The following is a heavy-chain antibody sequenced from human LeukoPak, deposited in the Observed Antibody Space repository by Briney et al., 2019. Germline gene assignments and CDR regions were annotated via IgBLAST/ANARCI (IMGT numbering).Heavy chain of an antibody. D-gene: IGHD3-22*01. CDR3: ARHETYDSSGYYVDY. Sequence: GESLKISCKGSGYSFTSYWIGWVRQLPGKGLEWMGIIYPGDSDTRYSPSFQGQVTISADKSVSTAYLQWSSLKASDTAMYYCARHETYDSSGYYVDYWGQGTLVTVSS. V-gene: IGHV5-51*01. J-gene: IGHJ4*02. CDR1: GYSFTSYW. CDR2: IYPGDSDT.